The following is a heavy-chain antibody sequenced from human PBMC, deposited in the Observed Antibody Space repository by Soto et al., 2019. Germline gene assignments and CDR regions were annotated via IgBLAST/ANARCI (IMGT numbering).Heavy chain of an antibody. CDR1: GFTFSSYS. J-gene: IGHJ2*01. V-gene: IGHV3-21*01. CDR3: ARRTDYYDSSAVGYSDL. D-gene: IGHD3-22*01. Sequence: EVQLVESGGGLVKPGGSLRLSCAASGFTFSSYSMNWVRQAPGKGLEWVSSISSSSSYIYYADSVKGRFTNSRDNAKNSLYQQMRSLRAEHTAVYYCARRTDYYDSSAVGYSDLWGRGTLVTVSS. CDR2: ISSSSSYI.